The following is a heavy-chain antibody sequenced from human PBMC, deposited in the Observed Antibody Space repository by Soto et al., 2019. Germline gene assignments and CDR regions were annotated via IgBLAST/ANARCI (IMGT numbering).Heavy chain of an antibody. CDR3: AKDRGTKDSDQIAVAGTPSPAVDY. D-gene: IGHD6-19*01. J-gene: IGHJ4*02. Sequence: QVQLVESGGGVIQPGRSLRLSCAVSGFTFSSYGMHWVRQAPGKGLEWVAVISYDGSNKYYADSVKGRFTISRDNYENTLYRQMNSLRAEDTAVYYCAKDRGTKDSDQIAVAGTPSPAVDYWGQGTLVTVYS. CDR2: ISYDGSNK. V-gene: IGHV3-30*18. CDR1: GFTFSSYG.